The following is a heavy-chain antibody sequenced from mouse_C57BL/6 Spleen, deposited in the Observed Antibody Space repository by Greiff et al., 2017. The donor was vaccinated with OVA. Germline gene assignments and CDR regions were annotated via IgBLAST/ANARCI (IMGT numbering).Heavy chain of an antibody. CDR3: AYSDDAMNY. CDR1: GYAFSSSW. CDR2: IYPGDGDT. J-gene: IGHJ4*01. V-gene: IGHV1-82*01. Sequence: QVQLKQSGPELVKPGASVKISCKASGYAFSSSWMNWVKQRPGKGLEWIGRIYPGDGDTTYNGKFKGKATLTADKSSSTASLQLSSLTSEDSAVYFGAYSDDAMNYWGQGPSVTVSS.